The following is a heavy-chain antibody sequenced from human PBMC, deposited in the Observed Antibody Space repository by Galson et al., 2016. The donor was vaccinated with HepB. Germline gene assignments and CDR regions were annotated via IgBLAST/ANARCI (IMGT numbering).Heavy chain of an antibody. D-gene: IGHD3-10*01. CDR2: ISWNSGVV. J-gene: IGHJ5*02. CDR1: GFTFDDYA. Sequence: SLRLSCAAPGFTFDDYAMHWVRQAPGKGLEWVSRISWNSGVVHYADSVKGRFTISRDNAKNSLFLQMNSLRFEDTALYYCAKEANYYGSGNWFDPWGQGTLVTVSS. CDR3: AKEANYYGSGNWFDP. V-gene: IGHV3-9*01.